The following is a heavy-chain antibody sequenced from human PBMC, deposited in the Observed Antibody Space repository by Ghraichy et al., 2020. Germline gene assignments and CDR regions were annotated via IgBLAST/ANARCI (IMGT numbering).Heavy chain of an antibody. J-gene: IGHJ3*01. CDR1: GFTFGTYV. Sequence: GESLNISCVASGFTFGTYVMGWVRQAPGKGLQWVSAITGTGGKTYYADSVKGRFIISRDNSRSTLFLQMNRLRAEDTAVYYCATYAWAPVARGEWGAFDVWGKGTMVPVGS. V-gene: IGHV3-23*01. D-gene: IGHD6-19*01. CDR3: ATYAWAPVARGEWGAFDV. CDR2: ITGTGGKT.